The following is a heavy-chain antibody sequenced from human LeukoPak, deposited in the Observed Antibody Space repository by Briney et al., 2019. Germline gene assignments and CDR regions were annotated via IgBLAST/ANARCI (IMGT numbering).Heavy chain of an antibody. Sequence: SETPSLTCTVSRGAITFYYWNWIRQPPGKGLEWIGYVFYSGVTNYNPSLKSRVTISVDTSKNQFSLKLSSVTAADTGVYYCARSIGTGTVAAFDIWGQGTVLPIFS. CDR3: ARSIGTGTVAAFDI. J-gene: IGHJ3*02. CDR2: VFYSGVT. CDR1: RGAITFYY. V-gene: IGHV4-59*01. D-gene: IGHD4-23*01.